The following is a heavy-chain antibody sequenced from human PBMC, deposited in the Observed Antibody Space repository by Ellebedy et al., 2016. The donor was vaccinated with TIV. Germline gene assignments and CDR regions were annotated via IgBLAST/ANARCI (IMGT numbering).Heavy chain of an antibody. D-gene: IGHD5-24*01. CDR1: GFTFSDYY. J-gene: IGHJ4*02. CDR2: ISGSNTYT. Sequence: PGGSLRLSCAASGFTFSDYYMSWIRQAPGKGLEWTSYISGSNTYTKYADSVKGRFTISRDNAKNSLYLQMNSLRAEDTAVYYCVREESGSDSWSPGYNWYYFDHWGQGTLVTVSS. V-gene: IGHV3-11*06. CDR3: VREESGSDSWSPGYNWYYFDH.